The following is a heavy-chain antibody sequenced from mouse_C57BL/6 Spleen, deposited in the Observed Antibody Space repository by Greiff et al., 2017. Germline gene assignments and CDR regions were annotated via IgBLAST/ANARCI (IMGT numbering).Heavy chain of an antibody. CDR3: KRWELGRFAY. CDR1: GYTFTSYW. D-gene: IGHD4-1*01. J-gene: IGHJ2*01. V-gene: IGHV1-5*01. CDR2: IYPGNSDT. Sequence: VQLQQSGTVLARPGASVKMSCKTSGYTFTSYWMHWVKQRPGQGLEWIGAIYPGNSDTSYKQKFKGKARLTAVTSASTAYMELSSLTNEDSAVCCGKRWELGRFAYWGQGTPLTVSA.